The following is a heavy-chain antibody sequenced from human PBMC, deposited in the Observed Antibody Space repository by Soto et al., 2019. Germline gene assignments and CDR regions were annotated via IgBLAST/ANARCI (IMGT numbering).Heavy chain of an antibody. D-gene: IGHD2-2*01. V-gene: IGHV5-51*01. Sequence: PGESLKISCKGSGYSFTSYWIGWVRQMPGKGLEWVGIIYPGDSDTRYSPSFQGQVTISADKSISTAYLQWSSLKASDTAMYYCARLDIVVVPAALPDIAAEGPGGMDVWGQGTTVTVSS. CDR3: ARLDIVVVPAALPDIAAEGPGGMDV. J-gene: IGHJ6*02. CDR1: GYSFTSYW. CDR2: IYPGDSDT.